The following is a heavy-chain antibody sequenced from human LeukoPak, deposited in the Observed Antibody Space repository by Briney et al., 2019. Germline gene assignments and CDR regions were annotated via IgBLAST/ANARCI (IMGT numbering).Heavy chain of an antibody. D-gene: IGHD3-10*01. CDR3: ARGRDGSGSHPSDFDY. CDR1: GGTFGSYA. V-gene: IGHV1-69*04. Sequence: ASVKVSCKASGGTFGSYAISWVRQAPGQGLEWMGRIIPILGIANYAQKFQGRVTITADKSTSTAYMELSSLRSEDTAVYYCARGRDGSGSHPSDFDYWGQGTLVTVSS. J-gene: IGHJ4*02. CDR2: IIPILGIA.